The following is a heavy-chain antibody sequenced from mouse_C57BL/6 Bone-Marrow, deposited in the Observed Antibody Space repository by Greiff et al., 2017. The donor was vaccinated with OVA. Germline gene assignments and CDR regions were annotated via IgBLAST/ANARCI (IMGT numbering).Heavy chain of an antibody. D-gene: IGHD1-1*01. CDR3: ARDYYGSSYGDFDY. CDR1: GYAFSSSW. Sequence: VQGVESGPELVKPGASVKISCKASGYAFSSSWMNWVKQRPGKGLEWIGRIYPGDGDTNYNGKFKGKATLTADKSSSTAYMQLSSLTSEDSAVYFCARDYYGSSYGDFDYWGQGTTLTVSS. CDR2: IYPGDGDT. J-gene: IGHJ2*01. V-gene: IGHV1-82*01.